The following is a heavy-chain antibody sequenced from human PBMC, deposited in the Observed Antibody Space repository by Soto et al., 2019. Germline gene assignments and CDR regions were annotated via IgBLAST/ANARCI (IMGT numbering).Heavy chain of an antibody. V-gene: IGHV1-69*01. CDR1: GGTFSSYA. Sequence: QVQLVQSGAEVKKPGSSVKVSCKASGGTFSSYAISWVRQAPGQGLEWMGAIIPIFGTANYAQKFQGRVTITADESTSTAYMELSSLRSEDTAVYYCASGRYCSGGSCYSFYYYYGMDVWGQGTTVTVSS. D-gene: IGHD2-15*01. CDR2: IIPIFGTA. CDR3: ASGRYCSGGSCYSFYYYYGMDV. J-gene: IGHJ6*02.